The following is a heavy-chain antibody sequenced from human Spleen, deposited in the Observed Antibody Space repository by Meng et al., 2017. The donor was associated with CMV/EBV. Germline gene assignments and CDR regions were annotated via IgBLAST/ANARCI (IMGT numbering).Heavy chain of an antibody. CDR1: GGSFSGYY. Sequence: QAQLQQWGAGLLKPSETLYPPCAAYGGSFSGYYWSWIRQPPGKGLEWIGEINHSGSTNYNPSLKSRVTISVDTSKNQFSLTLSSVTAADTAVYYCARGNYYDSSGYYYFDYWGQGTLVTVSS. CDR2: INHSGST. D-gene: IGHD3-22*01. J-gene: IGHJ4*02. V-gene: IGHV4-34*01. CDR3: ARGNYYDSSGYYYFDY.